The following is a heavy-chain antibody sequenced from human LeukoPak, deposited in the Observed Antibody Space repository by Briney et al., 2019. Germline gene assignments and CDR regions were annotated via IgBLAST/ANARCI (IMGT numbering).Heavy chain of an antibody. CDR3: ARGTTVVTHAFDI. CDR1: GYTFTSYY. D-gene: IGHD4-23*01. CDR2: INPSGGST. V-gene: IGHV1-46*01. J-gene: IGHJ3*02. Sequence: GASVKVSCKASGYTFTSYYMHWVRQAPGQGLEWMGIINPSGGSTSYAQKFQGRVTMTRDMSTSTVYMELSSLRSEDTAVYYCARGTTVVTHAFDIWGQGTMVTVS.